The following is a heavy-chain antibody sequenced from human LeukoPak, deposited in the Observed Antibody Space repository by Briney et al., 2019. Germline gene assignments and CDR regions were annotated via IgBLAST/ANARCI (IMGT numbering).Heavy chain of an antibody. D-gene: IGHD3-10*01. CDR2: IYYSGST. CDR1: GGSISSGGYY. V-gene: IGHV4-31*03. CDR3: AKGSSSGRSGHDAFDI. Sequence: SLTLSLTCTVSGGSISSGGYYWSWIRQHPGKGLEWIGYIYYSGSTYYNPSLKSRVTISVDTSKNQFSLKLSSVTAADTAVYYCAKGSSSGRSGHDAFDIWGQGTMVTVSS. J-gene: IGHJ3*02.